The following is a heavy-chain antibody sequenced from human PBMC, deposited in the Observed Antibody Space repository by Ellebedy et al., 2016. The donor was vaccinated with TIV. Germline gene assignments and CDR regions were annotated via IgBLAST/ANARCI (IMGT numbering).Heavy chain of an antibody. J-gene: IGHJ6*02. V-gene: IGHV4-39*07. CDR2: INHSGST. CDR3: ARGTRGILRV. CDR1: GVSIRSSEYY. Sequence: SETLSLSCTVSGVSIRSSEYYWGWIRQPPGTGLEWIGEINHSGSTNFNPSLKSRLTISVDTSKKQVSLQLTSVTATDTAVYYCARGTRGILRVWGQGTTVTVSS. D-gene: IGHD2/OR15-2a*01.